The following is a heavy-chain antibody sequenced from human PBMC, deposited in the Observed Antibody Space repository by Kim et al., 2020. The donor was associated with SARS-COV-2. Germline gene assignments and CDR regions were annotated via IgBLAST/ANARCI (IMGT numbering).Heavy chain of an antibody. Sequence: SESLSLTCTVSGGSISSYYWSWIRQPPGKGLEWIGYIYYSGSTNYNPSIKSRVNISVDTSKNQFSLKLSSGTAADTAVFYCSRAGESGWFRVISGMDVGGKGTTVTVS. CDR2: IYYSGST. CDR3: SRAGESGWFRVISGMDV. D-gene: IGHD3-10*01. J-gene: IGHJ6*04. V-gene: IGHV4-59*13. CDR1: GGSISSYY.